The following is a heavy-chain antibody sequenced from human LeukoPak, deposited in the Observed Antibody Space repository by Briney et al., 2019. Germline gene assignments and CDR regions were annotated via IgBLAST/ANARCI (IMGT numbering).Heavy chain of an antibody. CDR1: GYTFTSYD. CDR3: ARGLYGDYMNDAFDI. CDR2: MNPNSGNT. J-gene: IGHJ3*02. Sequence: ASVKISCKASGYTFTSYDINWVRQATGQGLEWMGWMNPNSGNTGYAQKFQGRVTMTRNTSISTAYMELSSLRSEDTAVYYCARGLYGDYMNDAFDIWGQGTMVTVSS. D-gene: IGHD4-17*01. V-gene: IGHV1-8*01.